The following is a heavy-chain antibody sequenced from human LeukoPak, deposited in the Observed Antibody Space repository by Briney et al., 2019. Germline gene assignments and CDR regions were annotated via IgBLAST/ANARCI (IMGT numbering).Heavy chain of an antibody. CDR1: GFIFSSYW. CDR2: INPGGSSI. V-gene: IGHV3-74*01. CDR3: ARSNQADDY. J-gene: IGHJ4*02. D-gene: IGHD1-14*01. Sequence: GGSLRLSCAASGFIFSSYWMHWVRQVPGRGLVWVARINPGGSSITYADSVKGRFTISRDNAKNTLYLQMDSLRAEDTGVYYCARSNQADDYWGQGTLVTVSS.